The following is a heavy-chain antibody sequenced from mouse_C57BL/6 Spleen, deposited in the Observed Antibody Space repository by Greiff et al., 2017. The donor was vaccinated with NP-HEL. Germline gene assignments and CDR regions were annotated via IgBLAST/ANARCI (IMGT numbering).Heavy chain of an antibody. D-gene: IGHD2-1*01. V-gene: IGHV14-1*01. Sequence: EVKLMESGAELVRPGASVKLSCTASGFNIKDYYMHWVKQRPEQGLEWIGRIDPEDGDTEYAPKFQGKATMTADTSSNTAYLQLSSLTSEDTAVYYCTTCGNLAWFAYWGQGTLVTVSA. CDR1: GFNIKDYY. CDR2: IDPEDGDT. CDR3: TTCGNLAWFAY. J-gene: IGHJ3*01.